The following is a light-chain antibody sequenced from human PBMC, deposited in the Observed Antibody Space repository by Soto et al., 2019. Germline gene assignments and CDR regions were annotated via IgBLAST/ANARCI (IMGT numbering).Light chain of an antibody. J-gene: IGLJ3*02. CDR1: SSDVGGYNY. V-gene: IGLV2-14*01. Sequence: QSALTQPASVSGSPGQSITISCTGTSSDVGGYNYVSWYQQHPDKAPKLMIYEVSNRPSGVSNRFSGSKSGNTASLTISGLQAEDEADYYCNSYTSSSTRVFGGGTQLTVL. CDR3: NSYTSSSTRV. CDR2: EVS.